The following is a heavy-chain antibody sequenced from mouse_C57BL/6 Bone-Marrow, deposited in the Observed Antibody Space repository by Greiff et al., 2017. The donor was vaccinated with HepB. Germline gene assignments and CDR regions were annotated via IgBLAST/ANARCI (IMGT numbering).Heavy chain of an antibody. Sequence: QVQLQQSGAELARPGASVKLSCKASGYTFTSYGISWVKQRTGQGLEWIGEIYPRSGNTYYNEKFKGKATLTADKSSSTAYMELRSLTSEDSAVYFCARENQLRPYYFDYWGQGTTRTVSS. D-gene: IGHD2-4*01. CDR1: GYTFTSYG. CDR2: IYPRSGNT. CDR3: ARENQLRPYYFDY. V-gene: IGHV1-81*01. J-gene: IGHJ2*01.